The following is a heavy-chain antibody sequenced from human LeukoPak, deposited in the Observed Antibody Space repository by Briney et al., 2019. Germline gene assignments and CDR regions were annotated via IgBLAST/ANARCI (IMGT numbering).Heavy chain of an antibody. CDR2: MNPNSGNT. D-gene: IGHD6-13*01. Sequence: GASVKVSCKASGYTFTSYDINWVRQATGQGLEWMGWMNPNSGNTGYAQKFQGRVTMTRNTSISTAYMELSSLRSEDTAVYYCARSGGIAAAGREGWFDPWGRGTLVTVSS. CDR3: ARSGGIAAAGREGWFDP. V-gene: IGHV1-8*01. CDR1: GYTFTSYD. J-gene: IGHJ5*02.